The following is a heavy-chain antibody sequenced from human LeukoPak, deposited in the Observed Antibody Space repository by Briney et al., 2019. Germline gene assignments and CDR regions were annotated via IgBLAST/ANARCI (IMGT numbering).Heavy chain of an antibody. J-gene: IGHJ4*02. D-gene: IGHD3-22*01. CDR2: IKGDGSEK. V-gene: IGHV3-7*01. CDR1: GFTLSDYW. Sequence: HPGGSLRLSCAASGFTLSDYWMSWIRQAPGKGPEWVANIKGDGSEKNYVDSVKGRFTISRGNAKNSLYLQMNSLRAEDTAVYYCARDVYYYDSSGYYYFDYWGQGTLVTVSS. CDR3: ARDVYYYDSSGYYYFDY.